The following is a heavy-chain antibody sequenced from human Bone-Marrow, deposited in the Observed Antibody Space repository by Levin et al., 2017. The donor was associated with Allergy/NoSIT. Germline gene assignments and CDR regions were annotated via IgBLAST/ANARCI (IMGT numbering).Heavy chain of an antibody. CDR3: ARETYYFDTSGYYFDY. D-gene: IGHD3-22*01. Sequence: RTSETLSLTCTVSGGSLSKYYWTWIRQPPGKGLEWIGYIYYSGSTNYNPSLKSRVTISVDTSKNQFSLKLHSVTAADTAVYYCARETYYFDTSGYYFDYWGQGALVTVSS. CDR1: GGSLSKYY. J-gene: IGHJ4*02. V-gene: IGHV4-59*01. CDR2: IYYSGST.